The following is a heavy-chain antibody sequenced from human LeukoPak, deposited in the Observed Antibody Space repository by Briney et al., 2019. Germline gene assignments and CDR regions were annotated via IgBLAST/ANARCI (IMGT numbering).Heavy chain of an antibody. D-gene: IGHD5-24*01. J-gene: IGHJ4*02. Sequence: GASVKVSCKAFGYTFTSYYMHWVRQAPGQGLEWMGIINPSGGRTRYAQKFQGRVTMTRGTSTSTVYMELSSLRSEDTAVYYCARGRVATINVADYWGQGTLVTVSS. CDR3: ARGRVATINVADY. CDR1: GYTFTSYY. CDR2: INPSGGRT. V-gene: IGHV1-46*01.